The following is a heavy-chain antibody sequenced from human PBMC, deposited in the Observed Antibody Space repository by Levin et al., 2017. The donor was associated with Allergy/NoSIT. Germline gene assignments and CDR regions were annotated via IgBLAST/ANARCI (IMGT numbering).Heavy chain of an antibody. CDR1: GFTFSDYY. J-gene: IGHJ4*02. V-gene: IGHV3-11*01. CDR3: ARIAVAGEHYFDY. D-gene: IGHD6-19*01. CDR2: ISSSGSTI. Sequence: GGSLRLSCAASGFTFSDYYMSWIRQAPGKGLEWVSYISSSGSTIYYADSVKGRFTISRDNAKNSLYLQMNSLRAEDTAVYYCARIAVAGEHYFDYWGQGTLVTVSS.